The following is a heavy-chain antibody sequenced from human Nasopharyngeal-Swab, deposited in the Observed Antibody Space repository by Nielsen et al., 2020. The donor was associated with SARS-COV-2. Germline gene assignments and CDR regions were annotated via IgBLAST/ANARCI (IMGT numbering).Heavy chain of an antibody. CDR3: ARHSGYDIDY. D-gene: IGHD3-22*01. J-gene: IGHJ4*02. CDR1: GGSISSYY. CDR2: IYYSGST. V-gene: IGHV4-59*08. Sequence: SETLSLTCTVSGGSISSYYWSWIRQPPGKGLEWIGYIYYSGSTNYNPSLKSRVTISVDTSKNQFSLKLSSVTAADTAVYYCARHSGYDIDYWGQGTLVTVPS.